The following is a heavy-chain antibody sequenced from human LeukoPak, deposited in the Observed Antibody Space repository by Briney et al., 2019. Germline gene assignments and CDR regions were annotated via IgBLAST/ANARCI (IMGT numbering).Heavy chain of an antibody. Sequence: SETLSLTCTVSGGSTTSDRYYWSWIRQPAGKGLEWIGRIFTSGSTHSDPSLKSRLTMSVDRPKNHFSLRLTSVTAADTGVYYCARTVAMIGMYYFDYWGQGTVVTVSS. V-gene: IGHV4-61*02. D-gene: IGHD5-12*01. J-gene: IGHJ4*02. CDR1: GGSTTSDRYY. CDR2: IFTSGST. CDR3: ARTVAMIGMYYFDY.